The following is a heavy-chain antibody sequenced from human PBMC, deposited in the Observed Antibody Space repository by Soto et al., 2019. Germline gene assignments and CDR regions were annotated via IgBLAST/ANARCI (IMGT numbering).Heavy chain of an antibody. Sequence: PGGSLRLSCAASGFTFSSYSMNWVRQPPGKGLEWVSYISSSGSTIYYADSVKGRFTISRDNAKNSLYLQMNSLRAEDTAVYYCARDPRSRAIAAISADAFDIWGQGTMVTVSS. D-gene: IGHD6-13*01. CDR1: GFTFSSYS. V-gene: IGHV3-48*04. CDR3: ARDPRSRAIAAISADAFDI. CDR2: ISSSGSTI. J-gene: IGHJ3*02.